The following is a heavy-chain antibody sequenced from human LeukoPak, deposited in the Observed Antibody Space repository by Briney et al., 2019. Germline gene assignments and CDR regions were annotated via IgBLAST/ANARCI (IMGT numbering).Heavy chain of an antibody. V-gene: IGHV1-18*01. CDR3: ASNTGSDSSGYAY. CDR1: GGTFSSYA. D-gene: IGHD3-22*01. J-gene: IGHJ4*02. CDR2: ISVYNGDT. Sequence: ASVKVSCKASGGTFSSYAISWVRQAPGQGLEWMGWISVYNGDTNYAQKFQGRVTMTTETSTSTAYMELRSLISNDTAVYYCASNTGSDSSGYAYWGQGTLVTVSS.